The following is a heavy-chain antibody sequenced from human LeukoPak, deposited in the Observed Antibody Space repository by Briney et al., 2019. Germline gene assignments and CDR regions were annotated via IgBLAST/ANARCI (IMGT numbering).Heavy chain of an antibody. J-gene: IGHJ4*02. V-gene: IGHV4-39*07. D-gene: IGHD6-6*01. CDR3: ARGVARSSKFHFSYYFDY. CDR1: GGSISSSSYY. CDR2: IYHSGST. Sequence: SETLSLTCTVSGGSISSSSYYWGWLRQPPGRGLEWIGSIYHSGSTYYNPSLKSRVTISVDTSKNQFSLKLSSVTAADTAVYYCARGVARSSKFHFSYYFDYWGQGTLVTVSS.